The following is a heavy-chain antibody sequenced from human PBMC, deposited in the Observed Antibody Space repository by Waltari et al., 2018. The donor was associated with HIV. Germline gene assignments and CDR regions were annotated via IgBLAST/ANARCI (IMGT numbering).Heavy chain of an antibody. J-gene: IGHJ5*02. D-gene: IGHD3-10*01. CDR3: ARTQGTGWFDP. CDR2: INHSGST. Sequence: QVQLQQWGTGLVKASQTVSLTCAVYGGSFTGYYWSWIRQPPGKGLEWIGEINHSGSTICNPSLKSRVTISVDTSKNQFSLKLSSVTAADTAVYCCARTQGTGWFDPWGLGTLVTV. V-gene: IGHV4-34*01. CDR1: GGSFTGYY.